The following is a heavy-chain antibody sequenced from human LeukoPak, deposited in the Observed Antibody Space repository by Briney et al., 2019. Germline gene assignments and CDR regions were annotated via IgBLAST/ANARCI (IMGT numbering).Heavy chain of an antibody. CDR3: ITGRAARRSLDI. D-gene: IGHD6-13*01. V-gene: IGHV3-30*03. J-gene: IGHJ3*02. CDR1: GFTFSSYG. Sequence: PGGSLRLSCAASGFTFSSYGMHWVRQAPGKGLEWVAVISYDGSNKYYADSVKGRFTISGDNSKNTLDLQMNSLKTEDTAVYYCITGRAARRSLDIWGQGTMVTVSS. CDR2: ISYDGSNK.